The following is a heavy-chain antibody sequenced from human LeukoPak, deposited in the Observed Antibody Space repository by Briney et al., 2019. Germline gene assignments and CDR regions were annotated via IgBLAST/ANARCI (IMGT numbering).Heavy chain of an antibody. CDR3: AKEGYCSATSCLTGVLDV. CDR1: GFIVRANY. D-gene: IGHD2-2*01. Sequence: GGSLRLSRAACGFIVRANYLSWVRQAPGKGREGVSVIYTGESTYYADSVKRRFNISRDNSKNTVYLQMTSLRAEDTGVYYCAKEGYCSATSCLTGVLDVGRKGTADSVFS. CDR2: IYTGEST. J-gene: IGHJ6*04. V-gene: IGHV3-53*01.